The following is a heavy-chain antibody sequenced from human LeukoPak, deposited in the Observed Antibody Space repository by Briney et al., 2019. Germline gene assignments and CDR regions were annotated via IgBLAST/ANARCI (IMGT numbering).Heavy chain of an antibody. CDR2: IKSSGSNT. Sequence: GGSLRVSCAASGFSSISYAMSWVRQAPGKGLEWVSTIKSSGSNTDYADSVKGGFTISRDNSQNTLYLQMNSLRAGGTPVYYCAKGGEYYGSGCSALIFHDYFYMDVWGKGTTVTVSS. V-gene: IGHV3-23*01. D-gene: IGHD3-10*01. CDR1: GFSSISYA. J-gene: IGHJ6*03. CDR3: AKGGEYYGSGCSALIFHDYFYMDV.